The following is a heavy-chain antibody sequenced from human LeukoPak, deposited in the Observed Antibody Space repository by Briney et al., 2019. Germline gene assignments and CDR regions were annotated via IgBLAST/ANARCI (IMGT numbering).Heavy chain of an antibody. CDR2: NYYRGST. Sequence: SETLSLTCTVSGGSISSSSYYWGWIRQPPGKGLDWIGSNYYRGSTYYNPSLKSRVTISVDTSKNQFSLKLSSVTAADTAVYYCAREFDSSGYYLYAIDYWGQGTLVTVSS. J-gene: IGHJ4*02. CDR3: AREFDSSGYYLYAIDY. V-gene: IGHV4-39*07. CDR1: GGSISSSSYY. D-gene: IGHD3-22*01.